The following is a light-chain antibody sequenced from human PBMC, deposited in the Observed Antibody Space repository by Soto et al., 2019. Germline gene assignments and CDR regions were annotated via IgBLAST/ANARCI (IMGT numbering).Light chain of an antibody. CDR3: CSYAGSYTWV. CDR2: DVS. J-gene: IGLJ2*01. V-gene: IGLV2-11*01. CDR1: SGDVGGYNF. Sequence: QSALTQPRSVSGSPGQSVTISCTGTSGDVGGYNFVSWYQQHPGKVPTLVIFDVSHRPSGVPDRFSGSKSGNTASLTISGLQAEDEADYYCCSYAGSYTWVFGGGTKLTVL.